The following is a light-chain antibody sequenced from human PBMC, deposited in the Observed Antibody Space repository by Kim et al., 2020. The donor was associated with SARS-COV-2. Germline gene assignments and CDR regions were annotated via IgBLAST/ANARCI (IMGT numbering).Light chain of an antibody. J-gene: IGKJ2*01. CDR3: QQYGSSPPYT. CDR1: QSVSSSY. Sequence: EIVMTQSPATLSVSPGDGATLSCWASQSVSSSYLAWYQQKPGQAPRLLIYGASSRATGIPDRFSGSGSGTDFTLTISRLEPEDFAVYYCQQYGSSPPYTFGQGTKLEIK. CDR2: GAS. V-gene: IGKV3-20*01.